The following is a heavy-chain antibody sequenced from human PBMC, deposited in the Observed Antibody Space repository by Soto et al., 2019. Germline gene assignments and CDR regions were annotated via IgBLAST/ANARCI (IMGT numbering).Heavy chain of an antibody. Sequence: EEQLLESGGGLVQPGGSLTLSCAASGFSFSTYGMKWVRQAPGKGLEWVSAITESSTLTYYADSVRGGFIISRDNSKNTLYLQLHSLRAEDTAVYYCVKSGQPVTRPSGGWGQGTLVTVSS. CDR1: GFSFSTYG. CDR2: ITESSTLT. V-gene: IGHV3-23*01. D-gene: IGHD4-17*01. J-gene: IGHJ4*02. CDR3: VKSGQPVTRPSGG.